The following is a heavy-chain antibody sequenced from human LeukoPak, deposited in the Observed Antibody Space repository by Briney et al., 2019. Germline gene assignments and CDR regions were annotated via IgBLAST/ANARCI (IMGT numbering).Heavy chain of an antibody. CDR2: INPSGGST. J-gene: IGHJ4*02. CDR3: ARGFSGTMVRGVSPMGL. Sequence: ASVKVSCKASGYTFTSYYMHWVRQAPGQGLEWMGIINPSGGSTSYAQKFQGRVTMTRDMSTSTVYMELSSLRSEDTAVYYCARGFSGTMVRGVSPMGLWGQGTLVTVSS. D-gene: IGHD3-10*01. V-gene: IGHV1-46*01. CDR1: GYTFTSYY.